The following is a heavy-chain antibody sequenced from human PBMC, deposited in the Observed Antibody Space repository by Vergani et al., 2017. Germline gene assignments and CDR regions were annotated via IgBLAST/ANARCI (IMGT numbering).Heavy chain of an antibody. Sequence: QMQLQESGPGLVKASETLSLTCTVSGGSIISRSYYWGWIRQPPGKGLEWIGSIYNSGNGDSSSSLKSRVTISADPSKNQFSLRLTSVTAADTAVYYCASGKYYSDSTSHFRGRYFDVWGRGTMVTVPS. V-gene: IGHV4-39*01. CDR1: GGSIISRSYY. D-gene: IGHD3-16*01. CDR3: ASGKYYSDSTSHFRGRYFDV. J-gene: IGHJ2*01. CDR2: IYNSGNG.